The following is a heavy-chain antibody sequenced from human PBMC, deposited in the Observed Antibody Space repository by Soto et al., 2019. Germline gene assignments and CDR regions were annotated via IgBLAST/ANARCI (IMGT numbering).Heavy chain of an antibody. Sequence: GGSLRLSCAASGLTFSNSWMSWVRQGPGIGLEWVANIKEDGSQIYYVDSVKGRFTISRDNAKNSLDLQMNSLRAEDTAVYYCARAFSHAFGIRGQGTMVTVSS. J-gene: IGHJ3*02. V-gene: IGHV3-7*04. CDR3: ARAFSHAFGI. CDR1: GLTFSNSW. CDR2: IKEDGSQI.